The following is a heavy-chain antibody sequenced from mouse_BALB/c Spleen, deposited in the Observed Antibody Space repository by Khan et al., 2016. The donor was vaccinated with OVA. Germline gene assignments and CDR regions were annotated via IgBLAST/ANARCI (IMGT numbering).Heavy chain of an antibody. CDR2: INSDGDYT. Sequence: EVELVESGGALVKPGGSLKLSCAASGFTFSTYAMSWVRQTPEKRLEWVATINSDGDYTYYPGSVTGRFTISRDNAKNTLYLQMSSLRSEDTAMYYCSRSPYGNFAYWGQVTLVTVSA. V-gene: IGHV5-9-3*01. D-gene: IGHD2-1*01. CDR3: SRSPYGNFAY. J-gene: IGHJ3*01. CDR1: GFTFSTYA.